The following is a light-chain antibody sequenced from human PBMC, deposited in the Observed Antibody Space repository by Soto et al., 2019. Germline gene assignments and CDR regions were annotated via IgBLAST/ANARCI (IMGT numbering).Light chain of an antibody. CDR1: QSVSSTY. CDR2: AAS. CDR3: QQYDSSPYT. Sequence: EIVLTQSPGTLSLSPGERATLSCRASQSVSSTYLAWYQQKPGQAPRLLIYAASSRETGIPDTFSGSGSGTDFTLTISRLEPEDFAVYYCQQYDSSPYTFGQGTKLGIK. J-gene: IGKJ2*01. V-gene: IGKV3-20*01.